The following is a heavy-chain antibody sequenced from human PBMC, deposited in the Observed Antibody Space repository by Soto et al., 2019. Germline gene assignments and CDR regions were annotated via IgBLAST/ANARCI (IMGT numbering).Heavy chain of an antibody. J-gene: IGHJ4*02. V-gene: IGHV3-48*01. CDR1: GFTFSSYS. Sequence: GGSLRLSCAASGFTFSSYSMNWVRQAPGKGLEWVSYISSSSTIYYADSVKGRFTISRDNAKNSLYLQMNSLRAEDTAVYYCTSLLWFGELPHFDYWGQGTLVTVSS. CDR2: ISSSSTI. D-gene: IGHD3-10*01. CDR3: TSLLWFGELPHFDY.